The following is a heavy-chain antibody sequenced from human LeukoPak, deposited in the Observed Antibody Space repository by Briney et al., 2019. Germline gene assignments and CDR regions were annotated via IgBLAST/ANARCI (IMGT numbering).Heavy chain of an antibody. CDR2: ISGSGGST. J-gene: IGHJ4*02. V-gene: IGHV3-23*01. CDR3: ANGNIVVVPAATSDY. D-gene: IGHD2-2*01. Sequence: GGSLRLSCAASGFTFSSYAMSWVRQAPGKGLEWVSAISGSGGSTYYADSVKGRFTISRDNSKNTLYLQMNSLRAEDTAVYYCANGNIVVVPAATSDYWGQGTLVTVSS. CDR1: GFTFSSYA.